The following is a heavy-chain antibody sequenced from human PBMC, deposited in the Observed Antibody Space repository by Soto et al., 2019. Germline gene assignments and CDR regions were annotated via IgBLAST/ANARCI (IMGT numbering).Heavy chain of an antibody. D-gene: IGHD6-13*01. V-gene: IGHV1-46*01. CDR2: INPNGVYT. J-gene: IGHJ6*02. CDR1: GYTFTSYY. CDR3: ESAAAAGHGRRMDV. Sequence: QVQLVQSGAEVKKPGASVKGSCKASGYTFTSYYMHWVRQPPGQGLEWMGVINPNGVYTNYAQKFQGRVSTTRDTSTTTVSRELRSLRSEDTAVYYCESAAAAGHGRRMDVWGQGATVTVSS.